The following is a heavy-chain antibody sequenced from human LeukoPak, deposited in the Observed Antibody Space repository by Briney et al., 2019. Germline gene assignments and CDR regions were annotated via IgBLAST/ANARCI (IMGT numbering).Heavy chain of an antibody. CDR1: GDSVSSNSAA. V-gene: IGHV6-1*01. D-gene: IGHD2-2*01. CDR2: TYYRSKWYN. J-gene: IGHJ6*02. CDR3: ARGRLRDIVVVPAAPCYGMDV. Sequence: SQTLSLTCAISGDSVSSNSAAWNWIRQSPSRGLEWLGRTYYRSKWYNDYAVSVKSRITTNPDTPKNQFSLQLNSVTPEDTAVYYCARGRLRDIVVVPAAPCYGMDVWGQGTTVTVSS.